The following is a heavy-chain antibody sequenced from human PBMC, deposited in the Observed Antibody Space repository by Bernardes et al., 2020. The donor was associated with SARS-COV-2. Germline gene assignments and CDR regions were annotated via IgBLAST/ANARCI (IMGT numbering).Heavy chain of an antibody. CDR2: MDPNSGNT. CDR1: RNTFTTHD. J-gene: IGHJ4*02. D-gene: IGHD1-26*01. Sequence: ASVKVSCKVSRNTFTTHDVSWVRQASGQGLEWLGWMDPNSGNTGYAQKFQGRVTMTGNTSTSTAYMELGSLRVEDTAVYYCALAQGGFGSTFDYWGQGTLVSVSS. CDR3: ALAQGGFGSTFDY. V-gene: IGHV1-8*01.